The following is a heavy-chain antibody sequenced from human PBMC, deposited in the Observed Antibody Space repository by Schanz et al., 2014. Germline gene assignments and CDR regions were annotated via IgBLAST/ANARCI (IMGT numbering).Heavy chain of an antibody. Sequence: QTLSLTFTVSGGSISTGGYYCSWIRQHPGKGLEWIGYLYNSGSTYYNPSLKSRVTMSIDTSKKQFYLKLSYVIAEDKAVYYCARDALGRIVGPYLGGQG. J-gene: IGHJ4*02. V-gene: IGHV4-31*03. D-gene: IGHD1-26*01. CDR3: ARDALGRIVGPYL. CDR2: LYNSGST. CDR1: GGSISTGGYY.